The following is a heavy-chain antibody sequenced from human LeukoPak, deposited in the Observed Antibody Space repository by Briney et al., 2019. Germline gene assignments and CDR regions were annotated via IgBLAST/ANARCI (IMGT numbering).Heavy chain of an antibody. D-gene: IGHD2-2*01. V-gene: IGHV3-23*01. Sequence: PGGSLGLSCAVSGFTFSNAWMSWVRQAPGKGLEWVSAISGTGGSTYYADSVKGRFTISRDNSKNTLYLQMNSLRAEDTAVYYCARARVPVAMAPLQYWGQGTLVTVSS. CDR2: ISGTGGST. CDR1: GFTFSNAW. CDR3: ARARVPVAMAPLQY. J-gene: IGHJ4*02.